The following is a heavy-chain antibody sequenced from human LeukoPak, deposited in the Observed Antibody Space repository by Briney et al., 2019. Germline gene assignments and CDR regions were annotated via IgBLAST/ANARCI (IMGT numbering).Heavy chain of an antibody. Sequence: GGSLRLSCAASGFTFSSYWMSWVRQAPGKGLEWVANIKQDGSEKYYVDSVKGRFTISRDNAKNSLYLQMNSLRAEDTAVYYCARYSYGCVDYFDYWGQGALVTVSS. D-gene: IGHD5-18*01. CDR3: ARYSYGCVDYFDY. CDR2: IKQDGSEK. CDR1: GFTFSSYW. J-gene: IGHJ4*02. V-gene: IGHV3-7*01.